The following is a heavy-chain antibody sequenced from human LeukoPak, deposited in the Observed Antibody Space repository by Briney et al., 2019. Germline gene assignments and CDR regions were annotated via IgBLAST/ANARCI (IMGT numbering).Heavy chain of an antibody. V-gene: IGHV4-4*02. CDR1: GGSISSRNW. J-gene: IGHJ6*02. D-gene: IGHD3-3*01. CDR2: IYHSGSA. CDR3: ARDVIDYDFWSGYSDYYYGMDV. Sequence: SETLCLTCAVSGGSISSRNWWSWVRQPPGKGMGWIGEIYHSGSANYNPSLMSRVIISVDKSKNQFSLQLSSVTAADTAVYYCARDVIDYDFWSGYSDYYYGMDVWGQGTTVTVSS.